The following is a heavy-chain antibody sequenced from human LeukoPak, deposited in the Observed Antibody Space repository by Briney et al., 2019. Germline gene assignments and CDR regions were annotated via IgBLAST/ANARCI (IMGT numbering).Heavy chain of an antibody. CDR2: INHSGST. J-gene: IGHJ3*02. D-gene: IGHD3-10*01. V-gene: IGHV4-34*01. CDR1: GFTFSNNY. Sequence: GSLRLSCAASGFTFSNNYMRWVRQPPGKGLEWIGEINHSGSTNYNPSLKSRVTISVDTSKNQFSLKLSSVTAADTAVYYCARVPYYYGSGSYFNRDAFDIWGQGTMVTVSS. CDR3: ARVPYYYGSGSYFNRDAFDI.